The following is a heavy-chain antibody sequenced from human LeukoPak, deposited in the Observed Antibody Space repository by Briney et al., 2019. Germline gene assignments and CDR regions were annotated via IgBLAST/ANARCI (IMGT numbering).Heavy chain of an antibody. CDR3: ARRPILRPFDY. CDR1: GGSISSSSYY. CDR2: IYYSGST. V-gene: IGHV4-39*07. J-gene: IGHJ4*02. Sequence: SETLSLTCTVSGGSISSSSYYWGWIRQPPGKGLEWIGSIYYSGSTYYNPSLKSRVTISVDTSKNQFSLKLSSVTAADTAVYYCARRPILRPFDYWGQGTLVTVSS. D-gene: IGHD2-15*01.